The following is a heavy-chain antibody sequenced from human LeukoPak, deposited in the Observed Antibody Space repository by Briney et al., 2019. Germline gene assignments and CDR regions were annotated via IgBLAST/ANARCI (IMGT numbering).Heavy chain of an antibody. Sequence: GGSLRLSCAASTFTFSVYAMSWVRQAPGKGLEWVSSITSAGGTTWYAGSVKGRFTISRDNSKNTVYLQMNSLRVEDTAVYYCAKDRPNYYGTDGHYYRRDGDSWGQGTLVTVSS. CDR1: TFTFSVYA. CDR3: AKDRPNYYGTDGHYYRRDGDS. D-gene: IGHD3-10*01. V-gene: IGHV3-23*01. J-gene: IGHJ5*01. CDR2: ITSAGGTT.